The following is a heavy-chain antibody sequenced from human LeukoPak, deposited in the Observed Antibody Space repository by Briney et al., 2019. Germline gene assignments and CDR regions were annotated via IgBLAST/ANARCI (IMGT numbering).Heavy chain of an antibody. V-gene: IGHV1-2*02. J-gene: IGHJ3*02. CDR1: GYTFTGYY. CDR3: ARDHPGVGATVAFDI. CDR2: INPNSGGT. Sequence: ASVKVSCKASGYTFTGYYMHWARQAPGQGLEWMGWINPNSGGTNYAQKFQGRVTMTRDTSISTAYMELSRLRSDDTAVYYCARDHPGVGATVAFDIWGQGTMVTVSS. D-gene: IGHD1-26*01.